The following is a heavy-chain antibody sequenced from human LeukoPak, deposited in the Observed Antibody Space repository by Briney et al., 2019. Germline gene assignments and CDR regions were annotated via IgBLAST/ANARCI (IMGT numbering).Heavy chain of an antibody. D-gene: IGHD6-19*01. Sequence: GASVKVSCKASGYTFTGYYMHWVRQAPGQGLEWMGWINPNSGGTNYAQKLQGRITVTRDTSISTAYMELSRLRSDDTAVYYCARAIYSSGDTDAFDIWGQGTMVTVSS. CDR2: INPNSGGT. V-gene: IGHV1-2*02. CDR1: GYTFTGYY. J-gene: IGHJ3*02. CDR3: ARAIYSSGDTDAFDI.